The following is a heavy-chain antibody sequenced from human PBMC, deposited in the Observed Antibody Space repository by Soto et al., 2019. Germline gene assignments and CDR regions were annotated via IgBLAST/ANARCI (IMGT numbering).Heavy chain of an antibody. CDR3: SLRGVNPENWFDP. CDR2: INAGNGNT. V-gene: IGHV1-3*01. J-gene: IGHJ5*02. CDR1: GYTFNSYA. Sequence: ASVKVSCKASGYTFNSYAMHWVRQAPGQRLEWMGWINAGNGNTKYSQKFQGRVTITRDTSASTAYMELSSLRSEDTAVYYCSLRGVNPENWFDPWGKGTLVTVSS. D-gene: IGHD3-10*01.